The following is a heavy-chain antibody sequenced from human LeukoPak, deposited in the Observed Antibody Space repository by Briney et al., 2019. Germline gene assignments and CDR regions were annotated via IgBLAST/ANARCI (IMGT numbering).Heavy chain of an antibody. Sequence: GGSLRLSCAASGFTFSSYAMSWVRQAPGKGLEWVSAISGSGGSTYYADSVKGRFTISRDNSKNTLYLQMNSLRAEDTAVYYCAKRAGSVRFLEWSGFDYWGQGTLATVSS. D-gene: IGHD3-3*01. J-gene: IGHJ4*02. V-gene: IGHV3-23*01. CDR1: GFTFSSYA. CDR3: AKRAGSVRFLEWSGFDY. CDR2: ISGSGGST.